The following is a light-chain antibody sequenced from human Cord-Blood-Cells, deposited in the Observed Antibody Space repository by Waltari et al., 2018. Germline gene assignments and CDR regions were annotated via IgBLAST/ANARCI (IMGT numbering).Light chain of an antibody. CDR1: QRVSSSY. J-gene: IGKJ4*01. Sequence: EIVLKQSPGTLYSSPGERATLSCRASQRVSSSYLAWYQQKPGQAPRLLIYGASSRATGIPDRFSGSGSGTDFTLTISRLEPEDFAVYYCQQYGSSPPLTFGGGTKVEIK. CDR3: QQYGSSPPLT. CDR2: GAS. V-gene: IGKV3-20*01.